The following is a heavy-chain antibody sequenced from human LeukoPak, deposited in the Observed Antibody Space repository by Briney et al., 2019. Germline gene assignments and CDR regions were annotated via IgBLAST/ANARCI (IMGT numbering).Heavy chain of an antibody. CDR2: INPTGGST. CDR1: GYTFTSYY. CDR3: AKVAVAGTIFDS. D-gene: IGHD6-19*01. Sequence: ASVKVSCKASGYTFTSYYMHWVRQAPGQGLEWMGLINPTGGSTGYAQKFQGRVTMTRDMSTSTDYMELSSLRSEDTAVYYCAKVAVAGTIFDSWGQGTLVTVSS. J-gene: IGHJ4*02. V-gene: IGHV1-46*01.